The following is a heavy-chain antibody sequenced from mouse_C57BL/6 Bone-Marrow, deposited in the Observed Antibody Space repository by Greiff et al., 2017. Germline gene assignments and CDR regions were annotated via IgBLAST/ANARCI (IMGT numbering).Heavy chain of an antibody. CDR3: TDYDGYYSWFAY. V-gene: IGHV14-4*01. J-gene: IGHJ3*01. CDR2: IDPENGDT. D-gene: IGHD2-3*01. CDR1: GFNIKDDY. Sequence: VQLQQSGAELVRPGASVKLSCTASGFNIKDDYMHWVKQRPEQGLEWIGWIDPENGDTEYASKFQGKATITADTSSNTAYLQLSSLTSEDTAVYYCTDYDGYYSWFAYWGQGTLVTVSA.